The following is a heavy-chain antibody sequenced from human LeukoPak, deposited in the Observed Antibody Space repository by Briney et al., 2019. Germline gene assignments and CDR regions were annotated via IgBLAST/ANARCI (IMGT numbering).Heavy chain of an antibody. J-gene: IGHJ6*03. D-gene: IGHD3-3*01. CDR3: ARDRRFGGYYYYMDV. CDR2: IYSGGST. V-gene: IGHV3-53*01. Sequence: GGSLRLSCAASGFTVSSNYMSWVRQAPGKGLEWVSVIYSGGSTYYADSVKGRFTISRDNSKNTPYLQMNSLRAEDTAVYYCARDRRFGGYYYYMDVWGKGTTVTVSS. CDR1: GFTVSSNY.